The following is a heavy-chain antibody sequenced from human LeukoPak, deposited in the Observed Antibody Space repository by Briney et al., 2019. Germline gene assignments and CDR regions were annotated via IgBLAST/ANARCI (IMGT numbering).Heavy chain of an antibody. CDR1: GASISNYY. J-gene: IGHJ5*01. Sequence: PSETLSLTCTVSGASISNYYWSWLRQPPGKALEPIGYIYYSGSTNYSPPLKSRVTISVDPSKNQFSLKMNSVTAADTAVYYCARGGASSKWYDSWGQGTLVTVSS. CDR3: ARGGASSKWYDS. V-gene: IGHV4-59*01. CDR2: IYYSGST. D-gene: IGHD4-11*01.